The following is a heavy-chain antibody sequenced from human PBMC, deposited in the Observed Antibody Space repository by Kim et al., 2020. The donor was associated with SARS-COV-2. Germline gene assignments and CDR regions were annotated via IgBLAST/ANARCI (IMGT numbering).Heavy chain of an antibody. CDR3: TPSGYYYYMDV. Sequence: TEYAASVKGRVNISREDSKSIAYLQMNSLKTEDTAVYYCTPSGYYYYMDVWGKGTTVTVS. V-gene: IGHV3-49*02. CDR2: T. J-gene: IGHJ6*03.